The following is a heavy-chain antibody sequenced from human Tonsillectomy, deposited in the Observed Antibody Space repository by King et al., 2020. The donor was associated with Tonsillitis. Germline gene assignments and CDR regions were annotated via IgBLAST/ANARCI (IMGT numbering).Heavy chain of an antibody. CDR2: VSNIGGVT. CDR1: GFSFSGYA. CDR3: AKAMVVTGLLDS. Sequence: VQLVESGGGLVQPGGSLRLSCAASGFSFSGYAMSWVRQAPGQVLEWVSGVSNIGGVTYYADSVKGRFTISRDNSKNTLYLQMNSLRAEDTALYYCAKAMVVTGLLDSWGQGTLVTVSS. J-gene: IGHJ4*02. D-gene: IGHD2-21*02. V-gene: IGHV3-23*04.